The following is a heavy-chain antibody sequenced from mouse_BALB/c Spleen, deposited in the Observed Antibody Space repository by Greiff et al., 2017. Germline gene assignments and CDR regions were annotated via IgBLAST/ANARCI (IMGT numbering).Heavy chain of an antibody. CDR3: ARRYGSYFDY. V-gene: IGHV1-67*01. CDR1: GYTFTDYA. Sequence: VKLMESGPELVRPGVSVKISCKGSGYTFTDYAMHWVKQSHAKSLEWIGVISTYYGNTNYNQKFKGKATMTVDKSSSTAYMELARLTSEDSAIYYCARRYGSYFDYWGQGTTLTVSS. D-gene: IGHD2-2*01. J-gene: IGHJ2*01. CDR2: ISTYYGNT.